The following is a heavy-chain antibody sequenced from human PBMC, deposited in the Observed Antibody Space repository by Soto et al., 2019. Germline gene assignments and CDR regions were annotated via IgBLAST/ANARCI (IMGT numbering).Heavy chain of an antibody. Sequence: QITLKESGPTLVKPTQTLTLTCSFSGFSLSTGTVGVGWIRQSPGKALEWLALIYGDDDKRYSPSLKSRLTITKDTSKNPVVLTMTNMDPVDTATYYCAHSLITFGGIIVTFGYWGQGTLVTVSS. CDR2: IYGDDDK. CDR3: AHSLITFGGIIVTFGY. V-gene: IGHV2-5*02. J-gene: IGHJ4*02. CDR1: GFSLSTGTVG. D-gene: IGHD3-16*02.